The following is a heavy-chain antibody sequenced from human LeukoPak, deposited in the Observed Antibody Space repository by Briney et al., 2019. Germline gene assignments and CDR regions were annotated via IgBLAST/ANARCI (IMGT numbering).Heavy chain of an antibody. CDR3: ASYSSSWYAEYFQH. V-gene: IGHV1-24*01. CDR2: FDPEDGET. Sequence: GASVKVSCKVSGYTLTELSMHWVRQAPGKGLEWMGGFDPEDGETIYAQKFQGRVTMTEDTSTDTAYMELSRLRSDDMAVYYCASYSSSWYAEYFQHWGQGTLVTVSS. CDR1: GYTLTELS. D-gene: IGHD6-13*01. J-gene: IGHJ1*01.